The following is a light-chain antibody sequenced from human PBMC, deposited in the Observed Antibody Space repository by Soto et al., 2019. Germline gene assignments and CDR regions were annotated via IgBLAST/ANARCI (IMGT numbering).Light chain of an antibody. J-gene: IGKJ4*01. CDR3: QQSYSTLQT. Sequence: DIQMTQSPSSLSASVGDRVTITCRASQTITKYLNWYQQKPGKVPKLLIYAASSLQSGVPSRFSGSGSGTDFTLTISSLEPEDFASNYCQQSYSTLQTFGGGTKVEIK. CDR1: QTITKY. V-gene: IGKV1-39*01. CDR2: AAS.